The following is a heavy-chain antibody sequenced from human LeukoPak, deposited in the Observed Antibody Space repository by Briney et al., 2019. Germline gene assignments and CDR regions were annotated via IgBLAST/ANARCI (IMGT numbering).Heavy chain of an antibody. J-gene: IGHJ4*02. CDR3: ASGGIYYGAAFDF. D-gene: IGHD1-26*01. CDR1: GFTFDNYG. Sequence: PGGSLRLSCAASGFTFDNYGMSWVRHAAGKGLEWVSCINRNGGRTCYADFVEGRFTISRDNAKNSLYLQMNSLRAEDTALYYCASGGIYYGAAFDFWGQGSLVTVSA. CDR2: INRNGGRT. V-gene: IGHV3-20*04.